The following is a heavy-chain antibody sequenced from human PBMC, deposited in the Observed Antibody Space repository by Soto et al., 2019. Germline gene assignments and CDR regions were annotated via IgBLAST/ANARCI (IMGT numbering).Heavy chain of an antibody. V-gene: IGHV3-23*01. CDR1: GFTFSSYA. Sequence: GSLRLSCAASGFTFSSYAMSWVRQAPGKGLEWVSAISGSGGSTYYADSVKGRFTISRDNSKNTLYLQMNSLRAEDTAVYYCAKTRGVSYYFDYWGQGTLVTVSS. CDR3: AKTRGVSYYFDY. CDR2: ISGSGGST. J-gene: IGHJ4*02. D-gene: IGHD3-10*01.